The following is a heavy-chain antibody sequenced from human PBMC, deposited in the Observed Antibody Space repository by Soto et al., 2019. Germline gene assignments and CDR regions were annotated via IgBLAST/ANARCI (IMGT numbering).Heavy chain of an antibody. V-gene: IGHV4-59*12. Sequence: PSETLSLTCTVSGGSISSYYWSWIRQPPGKGLEWIGYIYYSGSTNYNPSLKSRVTISVDTSKNLFSLRLTSVTAADTAVYYCARGSGYYYGSGSLGWFDPWGQGTLVTVSS. J-gene: IGHJ5*02. CDR2: IYYSGST. CDR1: GGSISSYY. CDR3: ARGSGYYYGSGSLGWFDP. D-gene: IGHD3-10*01.